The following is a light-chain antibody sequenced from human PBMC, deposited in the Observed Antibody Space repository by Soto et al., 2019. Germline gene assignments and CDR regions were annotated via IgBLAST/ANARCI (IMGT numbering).Light chain of an antibody. V-gene: IGKV3-15*01. CDR3: QQYGRSPTT. J-gene: IGKJ1*01. Sequence: IAMTQSPATLSVSPGERVTLSCRARQSVDINLAWYQQTPGQAPRLLIYGASTRATDMPGRFSGRGSGTDFTLTISRLEPEDFALYYCQQYGRSPTTFGQGTKVDIK. CDR2: GAS. CDR1: QSVDIN.